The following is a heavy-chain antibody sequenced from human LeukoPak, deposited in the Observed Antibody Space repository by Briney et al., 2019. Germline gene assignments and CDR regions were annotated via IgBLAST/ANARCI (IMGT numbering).Heavy chain of an antibody. D-gene: IGHD3-10*01. CDR1: GYSISSGYY. CDR2: IYHSGST. J-gene: IGHJ5*02. V-gene: IGHV4-38-2*01. Sequence: SETLSLTCAVSGYSISSGYYWGWIRQPPGKGLEWIGSIYHSGSTYYNPSLKSRVTTSVDTSKNQFSLKLSSVTAADTAVYYCAGIVSTMVRGVIAPSWFDPWGQGTLVTVSS. CDR3: AGIVSTMVRGVIAPSWFDP.